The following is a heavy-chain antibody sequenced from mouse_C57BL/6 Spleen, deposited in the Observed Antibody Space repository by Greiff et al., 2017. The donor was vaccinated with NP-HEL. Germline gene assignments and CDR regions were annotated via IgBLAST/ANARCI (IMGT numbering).Heavy chain of an antibody. V-gene: IGHV1-64*01. CDR3: ARSMGGKTAQATFAY. Sequence: QVQLQQPGAELVKPGASVKLSCKASGYTFTSYWMHWVKQRPGQGLEWIGMIHPNSGSTNYNEKFKSKATLTVDKSSSTAYMQLSSLTSEDSAVYYCARSMGGKTAQATFAYWGQGTLVTVSA. CDR1: GYTFTSYW. J-gene: IGHJ3*01. D-gene: IGHD3-2*02. CDR2: IHPNSGST.